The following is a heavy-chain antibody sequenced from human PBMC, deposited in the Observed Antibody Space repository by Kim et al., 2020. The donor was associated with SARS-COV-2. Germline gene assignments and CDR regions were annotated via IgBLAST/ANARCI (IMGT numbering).Heavy chain of an antibody. CDR3: VRGRRDGYNYFDY. D-gene: IGHD5-12*01. Sequence: NDNPSVKSRLIISLDKSKNQSSLKLSSGTAADTAVYYCVRGRRDGYNYFDYWGQGTLVTVSS. V-gene: IGHV4-34*09. J-gene: IGHJ4*02.